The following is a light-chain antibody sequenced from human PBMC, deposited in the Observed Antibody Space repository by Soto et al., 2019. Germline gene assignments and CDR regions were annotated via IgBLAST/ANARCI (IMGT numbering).Light chain of an antibody. CDR3: AAWDDSLNGGV. CDR1: SSNIGSNT. CDR2: SNN. V-gene: IGLV1-44*01. Sequence: QSVLTQPPSASGTPGQRVTISCSGSSSNIGSNTVNWYQQVPGTAPKLLIYSNNQRPSGVPDRFSGSKSGTSASLAISGLQSEDEADYYCAAWDDSLNGGVFGGGTKVTVL. J-gene: IGLJ3*02.